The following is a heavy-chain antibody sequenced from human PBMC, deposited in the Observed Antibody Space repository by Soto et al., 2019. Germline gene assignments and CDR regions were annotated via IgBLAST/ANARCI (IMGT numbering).Heavy chain of an antibody. D-gene: IGHD3-22*01. CDR1: GGSMSPYY. Sequence: SETLSLTCSVSGGSMSPYYWSWIRQAPGKGLEWIGYIYYTGSTNYNPSLESRVTISVDTSKNQFSLKLSSLTAADTAVYYCARSFHESSGYDPLWGQGTLVTVSS. J-gene: IGHJ4*02. V-gene: IGHV4-59*01. CDR3: ARSFHESSGYDPL. CDR2: IYYTGST.